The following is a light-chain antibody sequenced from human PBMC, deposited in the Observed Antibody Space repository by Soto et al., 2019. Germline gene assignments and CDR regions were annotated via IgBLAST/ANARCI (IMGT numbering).Light chain of an antibody. CDR3: QQYNKWPLT. V-gene: IGKV3-15*01. Sequence: EIVMTQSPATLSVSPGERATLSCRASESVSRNLAWYQQKPGQAPRLLIYAASTRATDIAARISGSGSGTEFTLTVSSLQSEDFAVYYCQQYNKWPLTFGGGTKVEIK. CDR2: AAS. J-gene: IGKJ4*01. CDR1: ESVSRN.